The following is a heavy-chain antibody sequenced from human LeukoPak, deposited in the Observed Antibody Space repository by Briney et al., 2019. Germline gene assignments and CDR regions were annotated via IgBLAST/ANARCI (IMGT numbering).Heavy chain of an antibody. Sequence: GGSLRLSCVASGFTFSSYEMNWVRQAPGKGLEWLSYIGSSDSTTHYADSVKGRFTISRDNAKNSLYLQMNSPRVEDTAVYCCARDGTPNYSSGWVYMDVWGEGTTVTISS. CDR3: ARDGTPNYSSGWVYMDV. CDR1: GFTFSSYE. D-gene: IGHD6-25*01. CDR2: IGSSDSTT. J-gene: IGHJ6*03. V-gene: IGHV3-48*03.